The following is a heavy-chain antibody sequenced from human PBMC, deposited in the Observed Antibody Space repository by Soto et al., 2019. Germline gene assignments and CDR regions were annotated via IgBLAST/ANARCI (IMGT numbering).Heavy chain of an antibody. V-gene: IGHV4-30-2*01. J-gene: IGHJ4*02. Sequence: QLQLQESGSGLVKPSQTLSLTGAVSGGSISSGGYSWSWIRQPPGKGLEWIGYIYHSGSTYYNPSLKSRVTISVDRSKNQFSLKLSSVTAAATAVYYCASSHAGAHITAAVHWGQGTLVTVSS. CDR3: ASSHAGAHITAAVH. CDR1: GGSISSGGYS. CDR2: IYHSGST. D-gene: IGHD6-13*01.